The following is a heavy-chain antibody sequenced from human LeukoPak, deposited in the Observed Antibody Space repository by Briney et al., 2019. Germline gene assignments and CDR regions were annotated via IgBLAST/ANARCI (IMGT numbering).Heavy chain of an antibody. CDR2: IKRESDGGTT. Sequence: GGSLRLSCAASGFTLSDAWMHWIRQAPGEGLEWVGRIKRESDGGTTDFAAPVKGRFVISRDDSKNILYLQMNSLQIEDTAFYYCDTDYGGGQGTLVTVSS. D-gene: IGHD4-17*01. CDR3: DTDYG. CDR1: GFTLSDAW. V-gene: IGHV3-15*01. J-gene: IGHJ4*02.